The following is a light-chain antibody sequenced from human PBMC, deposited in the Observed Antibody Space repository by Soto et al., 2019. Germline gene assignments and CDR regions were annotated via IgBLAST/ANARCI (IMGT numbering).Light chain of an antibody. J-gene: IGKJ1*01. Sequence: MVMTQSPATLSLSPGERATLSCRASQSVSSNLAWYQQKPGQAPRLLIYGASTRATGIPARFSGSGSGTEFTLTISSLQSEDFAVYYCQQYNNWPPWTFGQGTKVDI. CDR1: QSVSSN. CDR3: QQYNNWPPWT. V-gene: IGKV3-15*01. CDR2: GAS.